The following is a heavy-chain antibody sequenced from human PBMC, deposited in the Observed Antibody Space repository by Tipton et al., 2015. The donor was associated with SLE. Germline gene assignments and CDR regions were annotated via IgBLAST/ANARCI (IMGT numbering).Heavy chain of an antibody. CDR1: GGSINVYY. Sequence: TLSLTCSVSGGSINVYYWSWVRQPPGKGLEWIGYVSYSGSTNYNPSLQSRVTISVDTSKNQFSLKLRSVTAADTAVYYCARLPDYFDHWGQGMLVSVSS. CDR2: VSYSGST. J-gene: IGHJ4*02. CDR3: ARLPDYFDH. V-gene: IGHV4-59*01.